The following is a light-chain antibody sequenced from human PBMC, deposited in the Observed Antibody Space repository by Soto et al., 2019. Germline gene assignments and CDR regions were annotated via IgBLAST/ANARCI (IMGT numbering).Light chain of an antibody. Sequence: EIVLTQSPGTLSLSPGERATLSCWASQSVSSNYLAWYQHKPGQAPRLLIYGASSRATDIPDRFSGSGSGTDFTLTISRLEPEDFAVYYCQRYGDSPMYTFGQGTKVDIK. V-gene: IGKV3-20*01. CDR2: GAS. CDR3: QRYGDSPMYT. J-gene: IGKJ2*01. CDR1: QSVSSNY.